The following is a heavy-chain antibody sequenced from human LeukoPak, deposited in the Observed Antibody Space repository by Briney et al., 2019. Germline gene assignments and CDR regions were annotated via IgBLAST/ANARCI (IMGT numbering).Heavy chain of an antibody. CDR2: ISSSGSTI. CDR1: GFTFSDYY. Sequence: PGGSLRLSCAASGFTFSDYYMSWIRQAPGKGLEWVSYISSSGSTIYYADSVKGRFTISRDNSKNTLYLQMNSLRAEDTAVYYCAKNLVVVPAATRGGAFDIWGQGTMVTVSS. J-gene: IGHJ3*02. CDR3: AKNLVVVPAATRGGAFDI. V-gene: IGHV3-11*01. D-gene: IGHD2-2*01.